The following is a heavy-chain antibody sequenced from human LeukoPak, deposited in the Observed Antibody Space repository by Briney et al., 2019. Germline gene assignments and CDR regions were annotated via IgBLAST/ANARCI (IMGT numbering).Heavy chain of an antibody. J-gene: IGHJ4*02. CDR2: ISSSGSTI. CDR3: ARSIVATHFDY. CDR1: GFTFSSYG. V-gene: IGHV3-48*02. D-gene: IGHD5-12*01. Sequence: TGGSLRLSCAASGFTFSSYGMNWVRQAPGKGLEWVSYISSSGSTIYYADSVKGRFTISRDNAKNSLYLQMSSLRDEDTAVYYCARSIVATHFDYWGQGTLVTVSS.